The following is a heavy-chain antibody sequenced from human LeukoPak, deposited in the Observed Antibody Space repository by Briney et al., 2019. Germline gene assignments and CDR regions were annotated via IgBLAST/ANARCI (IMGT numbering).Heavy chain of an antibody. CDR1: GYTFSSYS. D-gene: IGHD2-2*01. V-gene: IGHV3-48*01. J-gene: IGHJ4*02. CDR3: ASQAASTSLHC. CDR2: ISSSSSTI. Sequence: GGSLRLSCAVSGYTFSSYSMNWVRQAPGKGLEWVSYISSSSSTIYYADSVKGRFTISRDNAKNSLYLQMNSLRAEDTAVYYCASQAASTSLHCWGQRTLVTVSS.